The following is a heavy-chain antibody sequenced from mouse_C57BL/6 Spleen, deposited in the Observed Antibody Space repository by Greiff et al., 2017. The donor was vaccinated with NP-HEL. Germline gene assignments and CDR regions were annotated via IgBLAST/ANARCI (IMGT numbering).Heavy chain of an antibody. CDR3: AKYGNLYCDMDY. Sequence: VQLQQSGPGLVQPSQSLSITCTVSGFSLTSYGVHWVRQPPGKGLEWLGVIWSGGSTDYNAAFISSLSISKDNSKSQVFLKLNSLQADDTAIYYCAKYGNLYCDMDYWGQGTSVTVPT. D-gene: IGHD2-10*02. CDR1: GFSLTSYG. V-gene: IGHV2-4*01. J-gene: IGHJ4*01. CDR2: IWSGGST.